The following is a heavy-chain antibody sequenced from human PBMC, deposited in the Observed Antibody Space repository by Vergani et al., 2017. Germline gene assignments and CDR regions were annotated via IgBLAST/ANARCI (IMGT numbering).Heavy chain of an antibody. CDR3: ARVNTETNGHLYYYYYMDV. Sequence: QVQLQQWGGGLLKPSETLSLTCVVNGGSFTSYHWTWIRQSPGEGLEWVGDIDHTGRPAYNPSLKSRLTMSVDKSRNQFSLTLNSVTATDTAIYFCARVNTETNGHLYYYYYMDVWCQGTAVTVS. CDR1: GGSFTSYH. J-gene: IGHJ6*03. V-gene: IGHV4-34*01. D-gene: IGHD4-11*01. CDR2: IDHTGRP.